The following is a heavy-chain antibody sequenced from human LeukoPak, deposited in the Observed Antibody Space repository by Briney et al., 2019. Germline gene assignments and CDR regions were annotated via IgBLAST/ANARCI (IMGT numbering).Heavy chain of an antibody. CDR1: SDSISSSSYY. D-gene: IGHD6-19*01. CDR2: IYYSGNT. V-gene: IGHV4-39*02. CDR3: VREQWLNWFNP. J-gene: IGHJ5*02. Sequence: SQTLSLTCTVSSDSISSSSYYWGWIRQPPGKGLEWIGNIYYSGNTYYNPSLKSRVTISVDTSKNQFSLQLNSVTPEDTAVYYCVREQWLNWFNPWGQGTLVIVSS.